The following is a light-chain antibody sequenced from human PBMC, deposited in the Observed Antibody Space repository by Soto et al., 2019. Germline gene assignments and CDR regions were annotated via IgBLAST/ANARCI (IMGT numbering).Light chain of an antibody. CDR1: QSIRTY. CDR3: QQSDTSPWT. Sequence: QMTQIPTSLSASIGDRVTITCRASQSIRTYLNWYQQRPGKAPKLLIYVATTLQTGVPPRFSGSGSGTDFALTISSLQPEDFATYYCQQSDTSPWTFGPGTRVEI. CDR2: VAT. V-gene: IGKV1-39*01. J-gene: IGKJ1*01.